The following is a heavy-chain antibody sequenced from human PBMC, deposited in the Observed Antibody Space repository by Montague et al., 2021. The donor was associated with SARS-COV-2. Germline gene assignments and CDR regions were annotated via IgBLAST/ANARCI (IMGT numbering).Heavy chain of an antibody. J-gene: IGHJ6*02. V-gene: IGHV4-34*01. CDR2: INHSGST. CDR3: AGTSTYSSGWGINYYYYGMDV. CDR1: GGSFSGYY. D-gene: IGHD6-19*01. Sequence: SETLSLTCAVYGGSFSGYYWSWIRQPPGKGLEWIGEINHSGSTTYNPSLKSRVTISVDTSKNQFSLKLSSVTAADTAVYYCAGTSTYSSGWGINYYYYGMDVWGQGTTVTVSS.